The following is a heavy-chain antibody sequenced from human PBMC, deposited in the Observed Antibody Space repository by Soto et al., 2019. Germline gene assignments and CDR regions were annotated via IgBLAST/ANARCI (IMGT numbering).Heavy chain of an antibody. V-gene: IGHV4-30-4*01. CDR2: IYSSGST. D-gene: IGHD3-3*01. Sequence: QVQLQESGPGLVKPSQTLSLTCTVSGGSISSGDYYWSWIRQPPGKGLEWIGYIYSSGSTYYNPSLKSRVTISVDTSKNQFSLKLSSVTAADTAVYYCARDKRITIFGVVIEGDPTDYYGMDVWGQGTTVTVSS. J-gene: IGHJ6*02. CDR3: ARDKRITIFGVVIEGDPTDYYGMDV. CDR1: GGSISSGDYY.